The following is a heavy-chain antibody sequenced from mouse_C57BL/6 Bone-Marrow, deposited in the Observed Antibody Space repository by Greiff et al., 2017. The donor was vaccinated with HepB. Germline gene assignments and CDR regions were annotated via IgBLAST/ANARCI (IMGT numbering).Heavy chain of an antibody. V-gene: IGHV1-76*01. CDR3: ARDVGWLLGFFAY. D-gene: IGHD2-3*01. CDR1: GYTFTDYY. J-gene: IGHJ3*01. CDR2: IYPGSGNT. Sequence: QVQLQQSGAELVRPGASVKLSCKASGYTFTDYYINWVKQRPGQGLEWIARIYPGSGNTYYNEKFKGKATLTAEKSSSTAYMQLSSLTSEDSAVYFCARDVGWLLGFFAYWGQGTLVTVSA.